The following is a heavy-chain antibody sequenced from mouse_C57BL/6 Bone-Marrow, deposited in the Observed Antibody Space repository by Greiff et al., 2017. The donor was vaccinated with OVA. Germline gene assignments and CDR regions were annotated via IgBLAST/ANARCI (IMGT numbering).Heavy chain of an antibody. D-gene: IGHD2-3*01. CDR2: IWSGGST. CDR3: ASNDGYPYYYAMDN. CDR1: GFSLTSYG. Sequence: VKLVESGPGLVQPSQSLSITCTVSGFSLTSYGVHWVRQSPGKGLEWLGVIWSGGSTDSNAAFISRLSISKDNSKSQVFFKMNSLQADDTAIYYCASNDGYPYYYAMDNWGQGTSVTVSS. J-gene: IGHJ4*01. V-gene: IGHV2-2*01.